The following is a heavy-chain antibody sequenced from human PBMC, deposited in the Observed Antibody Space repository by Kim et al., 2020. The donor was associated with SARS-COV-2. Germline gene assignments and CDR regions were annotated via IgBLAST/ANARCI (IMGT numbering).Heavy chain of an antibody. J-gene: IGHJ4*02. CDR2: ITKIGGT. D-gene: IGHD2-8*01. Sequence: SETLSLTCSVSGDSISDKEWSWIRQSAGKGLEWIGRITKIGGTAYNPSLQSRVPMSVDMSKTQFFLRLSFVTAADTAVYYCVKQALGVPAVWGQGILVTVSS. CDR3: VKQALGVPAV. CDR1: GDSISDKE. V-gene: IGHV4-4*07.